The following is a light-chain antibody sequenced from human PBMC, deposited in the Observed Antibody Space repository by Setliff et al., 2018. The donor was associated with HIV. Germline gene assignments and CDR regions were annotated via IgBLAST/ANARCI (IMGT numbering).Light chain of an antibody. V-gene: IGLV2-14*01. Sequence: QSALAQPASVSGSPRQSITISCTGTSSDVGGYDYVSWYQHHPGKAPKLIISEVRNRPSGVSHRCSGSKSGNTASLTISGLQAEDEADYYCSTYTSSITYVFGTGTKVTVL. CDR3: STYTSSITYV. CDR1: SSDVGGYDY. J-gene: IGLJ1*01. CDR2: EVR.